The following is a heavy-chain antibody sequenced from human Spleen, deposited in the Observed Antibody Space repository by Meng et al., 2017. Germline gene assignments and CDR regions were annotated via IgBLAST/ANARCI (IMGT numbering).Heavy chain of an antibody. CDR1: GYNFPDYY. CDR2: INPKSGDT. CDR3: VRGATISRYYYAMDI. Sequence: ASVKVSCKPSGYNFPDYYIHWVRRAPGQGLEWMGRINPKSGDTHYAQKFQARVTMTGDTSISTAYMELSGLRSEDSAVYYCVRGATISRYYYAMDIWGQGTTVTVSS. J-gene: IGHJ6*02. V-gene: IGHV1-2*06. D-gene: IGHD5-24*01.